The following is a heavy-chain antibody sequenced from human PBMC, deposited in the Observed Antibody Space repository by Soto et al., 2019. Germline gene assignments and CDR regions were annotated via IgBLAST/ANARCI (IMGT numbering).Heavy chain of an antibody. CDR3: ARGGGVGVAGSAAFDM. J-gene: IGHJ3*02. V-gene: IGHV1-2*02. CDR1: GYPVTAYY. D-gene: IGHD3-3*01. CDR2: INPATGAA. Sequence: QLHLVQSGAVVKKPGASVTVSCSASGYPVTAYYMHWVRQAPGRGLEWMGGINPATGAAKYTQTFRGRVTRTRDTSTSTVFMELSGLTSEDTAVFYGARGGGVGVAGSAAFDMWGQGTLVTVSS.